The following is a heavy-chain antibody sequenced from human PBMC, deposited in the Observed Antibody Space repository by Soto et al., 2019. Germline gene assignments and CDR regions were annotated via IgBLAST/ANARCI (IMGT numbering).Heavy chain of an antibody. CDR2: INPNSGGT. D-gene: IGHD3-10*01. J-gene: IGHJ6*02. CDR3: GRDWFYGSGSYSGGGGRGYYYGMDV. V-gene: IGHV1-2*04. Sequence: ASVKVSCKASGYTFTGYYMHWVRQAPGQGLEWMGWINPNSGGTNYAQKFQGWVTMTRDTSISTAYMELSRLRSDDTAVYYCGRDWFYGSGSYSGGGGRGYYYGMDVWGQGTTVTVSS. CDR1: GYTFTGYY.